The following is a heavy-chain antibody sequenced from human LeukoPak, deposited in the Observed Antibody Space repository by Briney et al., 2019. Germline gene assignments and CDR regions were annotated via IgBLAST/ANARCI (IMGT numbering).Heavy chain of an antibody. CDR2: INPSDGTT. CDR3: VRMLAEFDY. V-gene: IGHV1-46*01. J-gene: IGHJ4*02. Sequence: ASVKVSCTAAGYTFISYYLHWGRQAPGQGLEWMGIINPSDGTTNYAQKFQGRVTMTRDTSTSTVYMELRSLRSEDTDVYYCVRMLAEFDYWGLGTLVTVSS. CDR1: GYTFISYY. D-gene: IGHD6-19*01.